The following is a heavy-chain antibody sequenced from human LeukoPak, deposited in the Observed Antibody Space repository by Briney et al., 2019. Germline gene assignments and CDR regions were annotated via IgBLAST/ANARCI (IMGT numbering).Heavy chain of an antibody. V-gene: IGHV3-23*01. D-gene: IGHD5-24*01. CDR3: AKGRGGGYNWRFDY. J-gene: IGHJ4*02. CDR2: ISGSGGST. CDR1: GFIFSNYG. Sequence: GGSLRLSCAASGFIFSNYGMSWVRQAPGKGLEWVSGISGSGGSTYYADSVKGRFTISRDNSKNTLYLQMSSLRAEDTAEYYCAKGRGGGYNWRFDYWGQGTLVTVSS.